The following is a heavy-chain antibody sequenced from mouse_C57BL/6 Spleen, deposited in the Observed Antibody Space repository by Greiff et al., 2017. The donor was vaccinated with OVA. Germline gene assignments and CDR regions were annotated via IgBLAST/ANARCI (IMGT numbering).Heavy chain of an antibody. CDR1: GYTFTDYY. CDR3: ARSGDYDVAWFAY. CDR2: INPYNGGT. J-gene: IGHJ3*01. D-gene: IGHD2-4*01. Sequence: VQLQQSGPVLVKPGASVKMSCKASGYTFTDYYMNWVKQSHGKSLEWIGVINPYNGGTSYNQKFKGKATLTVDKSSSTAYMELNSLTSEDSAVYYCARSGDYDVAWFAYWGQGTLVTVSA. V-gene: IGHV1-19*01.